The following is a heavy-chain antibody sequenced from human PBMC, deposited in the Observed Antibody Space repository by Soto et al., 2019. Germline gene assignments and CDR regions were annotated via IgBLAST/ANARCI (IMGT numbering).Heavy chain of an antibody. CDR2: INTNTGNP. CDR3: ARGSRVRGVITNFNWFDP. Sequence: ASVQGSCKAAGYTFTSYAMNWVRQAPGQGLEWMGWINTNTGNPTYAQGFTGRFVFSLDTSVSTAYLQICSLKAEDTAVYYCARGSRVRGVITNFNWFDPWGQGTLVTVSS. V-gene: IGHV7-4-1*01. J-gene: IGHJ5*02. CDR1: GYTFTSYA. D-gene: IGHD3-10*01.